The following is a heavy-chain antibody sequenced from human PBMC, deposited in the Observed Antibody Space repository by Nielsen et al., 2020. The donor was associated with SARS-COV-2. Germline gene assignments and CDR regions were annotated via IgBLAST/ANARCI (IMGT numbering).Heavy chain of an antibody. D-gene: IGHD2/OR15-2a*01. V-gene: IGHV1-2*06. CDR2: INTNTGGT. CDR3: AREAKYDLPPPP. CDR1: GYSFSSFSAYY. Sequence: ASVKVSCKGSGYSFSSFSAYYMHWVRQVPGQGLEWMGRINTNTGGTNYAHKFQGRVTMTRDTSTKTAYMDLSRLRSDDTAVYYCAREAKYDLPPPPWGQGTLVTVSS. J-gene: IGHJ5*02.